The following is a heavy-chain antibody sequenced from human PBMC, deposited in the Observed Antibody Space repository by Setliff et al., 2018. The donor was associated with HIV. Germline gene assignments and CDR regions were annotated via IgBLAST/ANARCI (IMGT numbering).Heavy chain of an antibody. CDR2: INPNRGGT. V-gene: IGHV1-2*06. D-gene: IGHD1-26*01. J-gene: IGHJ4*02. CDR3: ARDVGGGEDY. Sequence: GASVKVSCKASGYTFSAYHMDWVRQAPGQGLEWMGRINPNRGGTNFAQKFQDRVTMTRDTSISTAYMELSGLRSADTAMYYCARDVGGGEDYWGQGTLVTVSS. CDR1: GYTFSAYH.